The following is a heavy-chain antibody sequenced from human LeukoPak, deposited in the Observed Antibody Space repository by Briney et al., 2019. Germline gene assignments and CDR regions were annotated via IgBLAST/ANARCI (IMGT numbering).Heavy chain of an antibody. J-gene: IGHJ4*02. D-gene: IGHD1-7*01. CDR1: GFTFGAYA. Sequence: GGSLRLSCAASGFTFGAYAMSWVRQAPGKGLEWVSTFSDSGDTTYYADSVKGRFTISRDTSKSTLFLQVNSLRAEDTAVYYCAKKKRELRGFDYWGQGTLVTVSS. CDR3: AKKKRELRGFDY. CDR2: FSDSGDTT. V-gene: IGHV3-23*01.